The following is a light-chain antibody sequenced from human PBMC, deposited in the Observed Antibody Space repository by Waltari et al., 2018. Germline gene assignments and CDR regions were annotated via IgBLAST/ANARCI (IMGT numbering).Light chain of an antibody. J-gene: IGKJ1*01. V-gene: IGKV2-30*01. Sequence: DVVMTQSPLSLSVTLGQSASISCRSSESLMASDGNTYFNWFQQRPGQSPRRLLYKVSNRDSGVPDRFSGSGSGTDFTLRITRVEAEDVGVYYCMQGIHRPWTFGQGTKVEIK. CDR1: ESLMASDGNTY. CDR2: KVS. CDR3: MQGIHRPWT.